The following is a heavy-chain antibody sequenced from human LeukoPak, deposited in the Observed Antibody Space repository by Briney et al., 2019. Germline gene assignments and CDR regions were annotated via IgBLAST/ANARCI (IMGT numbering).Heavy chain of an antibody. CDR2: IKQGGSEK. V-gene: IGHV3-7*01. CDR1: GFTFSSYW. CDR3: ARDGILLDYDILTAYGVFDY. D-gene: IGHD3-9*01. Sequence: PGGSLRLSCAASGFTFSSYWMSWVRQAPGKGLEWVANIKQGGSEKNYVDSVKGRFTISRDDAKNSLYLQMSSLRAEDTAVYYCARDGILLDYDILTAYGVFDYWGQGTLVTVSS. J-gene: IGHJ4*02.